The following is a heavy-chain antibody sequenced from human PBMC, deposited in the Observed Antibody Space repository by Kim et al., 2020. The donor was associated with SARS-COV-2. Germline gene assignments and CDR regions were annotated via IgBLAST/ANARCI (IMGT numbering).Heavy chain of an antibody. CDR3: ARGKRRDGYNRVYYYYGMDV. CDR1: GGSFSGYY. J-gene: IGHJ6*02. V-gene: IGHV4-34*01. CDR2: INHGGST. D-gene: IGHD5-12*01. Sequence: SETLSLTCAVYGGSFSGYYWSWIRQPPGKGLEWIGEINHGGSTNYNPSLKSRVTISVDTSKNQFSLKLSSVTAEDTAVYYCARGKRRDGYNRVYYYYGMDVWGQGTTVTVSS.